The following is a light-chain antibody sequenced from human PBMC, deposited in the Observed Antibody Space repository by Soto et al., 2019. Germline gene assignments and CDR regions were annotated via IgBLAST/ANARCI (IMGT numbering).Light chain of an antibody. CDR2: NVS. CDR1: SSDVGGYNY. J-gene: IGLJ2*01. CDR3: NSYTTSSTLV. V-gene: IGLV2-14*03. Sequence: QSALTQPASVSGSPGQSITISCTGTSSDVGGYNYVSWYQHHPGKAPKLLIYNVSDRPSGVSNRFSGSKSGNTASLTISGLQAEDEADYYCNSYTTSSTLVFGGGTKLTV.